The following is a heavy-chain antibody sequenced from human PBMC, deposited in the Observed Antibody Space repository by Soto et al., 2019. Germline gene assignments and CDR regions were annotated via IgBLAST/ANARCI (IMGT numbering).Heavy chain of an antibody. J-gene: IGHJ4*02. CDR1: GFTFSDYA. CDR3: ARDPCDPSDIVRGVLSPFDY. Sequence: PGGSLRLSCAASGFTFSDYAMHWVRQAPGTGLEWVAVIYYDGVNQFYGDSVKGRFTISRDNSKNALYLQMNSLRAEDTAVYYCARDPCDPSDIVRGVLSPFDYWGQGTRVTVSS. V-gene: IGHV3-33*01. CDR2: IYYDGVNQ. D-gene: IGHD3-10*01.